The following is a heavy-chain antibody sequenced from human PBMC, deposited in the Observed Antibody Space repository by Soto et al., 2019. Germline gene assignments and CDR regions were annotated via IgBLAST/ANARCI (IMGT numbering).Heavy chain of an antibody. CDR3: ARLYYDFWSGYFVY. V-gene: IGHV4-39*01. D-gene: IGHD3-3*01. Sequence: PSETLSLTCTVSGGSISSSSYYLGWIRQPPGKGLEWIGSIYYSGSTYYNPSLKSRVTISVDTSKNQFSLKLSSVTAADTAVYYCARLYYDFWSGYFVYWGQGTLVTVSS. CDR2: IYYSGST. J-gene: IGHJ4*02. CDR1: GGSISSSSYY.